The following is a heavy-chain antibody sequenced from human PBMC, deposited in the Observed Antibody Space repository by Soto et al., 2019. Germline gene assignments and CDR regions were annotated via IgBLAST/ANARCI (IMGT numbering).Heavy chain of an antibody. CDR2: IGCSGGST. CDR3: AKAKYSGYDISLKFDY. J-gene: IGHJ4*02. V-gene: IGHV3-23*01. D-gene: IGHD5-12*01. CDR1: GFTFGSYA. Sequence: EVQLLESGGGLVQPGGSLRLSCAVSGFTFGSYAMSWVRQAPGKGLAWVSGIGCSGGSTYYADSVKGRFTGPRDNPKNTLYLQMNSLRVEDTAVYYFAKAKYSGYDISLKFDYWGQGTLATVSS.